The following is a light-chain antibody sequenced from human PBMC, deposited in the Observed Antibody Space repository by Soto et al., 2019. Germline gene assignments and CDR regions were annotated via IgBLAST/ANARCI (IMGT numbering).Light chain of an antibody. CDR1: QSISAY. CDR3: QESYSTPSVT. CDR2: AAS. Sequence: DMHMTQSPSCMSAALGDRVTITFRASQSISAYLNWYQQKPGKAPKLLIYAASSLQSGVPSRFSGSGSGTDFTLTISSLQPEDFATYYCQESYSTPSVTFGPGTKVDI. J-gene: IGKJ3*01. V-gene: IGKV1-39*01.